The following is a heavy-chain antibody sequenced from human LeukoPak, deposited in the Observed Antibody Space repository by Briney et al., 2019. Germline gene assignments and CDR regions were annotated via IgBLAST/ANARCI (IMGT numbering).Heavy chain of an antibody. V-gene: IGHV1-2*02. CDR2: INPNSGGT. CDR3: ARVYYYDSSGYYYFDY. Sequence: ASVKVSCKASGYTFTGYYMHWVRQAPGQGLEWMGWINPNSGGTSYAQKCQARVTMTRDTSISTAYMELSSLRSDDTAVYYCARVYYYDSSGYYYFDYWGQGTLVTVSS. CDR1: GYTFTGYY. J-gene: IGHJ4*02. D-gene: IGHD3-22*01.